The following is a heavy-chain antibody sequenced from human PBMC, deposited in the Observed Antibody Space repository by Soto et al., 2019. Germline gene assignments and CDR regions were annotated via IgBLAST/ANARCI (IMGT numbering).Heavy chain of an antibody. CDR2: IYYSGST. CDR3: ARHPRTIKFGGVIVHPLDY. D-gene: IGHD3-16*02. Sequence: QLQLQESGPGLVEPSETLSLTCTVSGGSISSSSYYWGWIRQPPGKGLEWIGRIYYSGSTYYNPSLKSRVTISVDTSKNKFSLKLSSVTAADRAVYYCARHPRTIKFGGVIVHPLDYWGQGTLVTVSS. V-gene: IGHV4-39*01. J-gene: IGHJ4*02. CDR1: GGSISSSSYY.